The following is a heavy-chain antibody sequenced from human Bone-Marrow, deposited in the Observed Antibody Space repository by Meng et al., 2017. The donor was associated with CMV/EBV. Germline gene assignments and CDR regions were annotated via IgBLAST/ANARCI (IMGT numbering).Heavy chain of an antibody. Sequence: GESLKISCAVSGLTFNDVWMSWVRQAPGKGLEWVGRIKSKFKGGTTDYAALVKGRFSISRDDSKNTLYLQMNSLKTEDTAVYYCAKDDGYSYGHFNWGQGKRVTVAS. CDR3: AKDDGYSYGHFN. J-gene: IGHJ4*02. D-gene: IGHD5-18*01. V-gene: IGHV3-15*01. CDR1: GLTFNDVW. CDR2: IKSKFKGGTT.